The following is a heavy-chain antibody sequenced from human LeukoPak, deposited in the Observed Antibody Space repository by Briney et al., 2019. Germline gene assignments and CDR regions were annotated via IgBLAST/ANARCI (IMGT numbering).Heavy chain of an antibody. CDR2: ISSSGYST. D-gene: IGHD2-15*01. V-gene: IGHV3-11*04. Sequence: GGSLRLSCAASGFTFSDYYMSWIRQAPGKGLEWVSYISSSGYSTYYADSGKGRFTISRDNAKNSLYLQMNSLRAEDTAVYYCARIAGGAHLDYWGQGTLVTVSS. CDR3: ARIAGGAHLDY. CDR1: GFTFSDYY. J-gene: IGHJ4*02.